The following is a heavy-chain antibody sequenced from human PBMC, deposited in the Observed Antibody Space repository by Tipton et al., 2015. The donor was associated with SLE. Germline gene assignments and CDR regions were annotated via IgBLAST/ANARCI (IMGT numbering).Heavy chain of an antibody. Sequence: LRLSCAASGFTFSNYGMHWVRQAPGKGLEWVAFIRYDGTNKYHADSVKGRFTISRDNSKNTLYLQMNILRTEDTAVYYCAKTDLTGRAGFDYWGQGTLVTVSS. CDR2: IRYDGTNK. CDR3: AKTDLTGRAGFDY. CDR1: GFTFSNYG. V-gene: IGHV3-30*02. D-gene: IGHD1-14*01. J-gene: IGHJ4*02.